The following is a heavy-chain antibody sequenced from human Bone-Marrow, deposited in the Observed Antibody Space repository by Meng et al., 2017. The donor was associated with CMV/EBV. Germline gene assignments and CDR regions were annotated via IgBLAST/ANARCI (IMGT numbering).Heavy chain of an antibody. CDR3: ARDGDIYDFWSGYSGMDV. Sequence: GESLKISCAASGFTFSSYGMHWVRQAPGKGLEWVAFIRYDGSNKYYADSVKGRFTISRDNAKNSLYLQMNSLRAEDTAVYYCARDGDIYDFWSGYSGMDVWGQGTTVTVSS. D-gene: IGHD3-3*01. CDR2: IRYDGSNK. CDR1: GFTFSSYG. V-gene: IGHV3-30*02. J-gene: IGHJ6*02.